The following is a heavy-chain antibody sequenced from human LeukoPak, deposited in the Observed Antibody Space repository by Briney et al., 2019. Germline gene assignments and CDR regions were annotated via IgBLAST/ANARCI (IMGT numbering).Heavy chain of an antibody. CDR1: GGSISSYY. D-gene: IGHD5-24*01. CDR2: IYYSGST. CDR3: ARGHNENRYKSAIDI. Sequence: PSETLSLTCTVSGGSISSYYWSWIRQPPGKGLEWIGYIYYSGSTNYNPSLKSRVTISVDTSKNQFSLKLSSVTAADTAVYYCARGHNENRYKSAIDIWGQGTMVTVAS. V-gene: IGHV4-59*01. J-gene: IGHJ3*02.